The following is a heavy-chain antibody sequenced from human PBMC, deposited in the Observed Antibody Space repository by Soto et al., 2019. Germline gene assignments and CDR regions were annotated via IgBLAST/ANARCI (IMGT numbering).Heavy chain of an antibody. D-gene: IGHD3-10*01. V-gene: IGHV1-69*02. Sequence: GASVKVSCKASGDTFNFYTINWVRQAPGLGLEWMGRFNPILSFSNSALKFQGRVTLTADISTSTAYMVLSSLRSEDTAIYYCATSFGSGSRAFDYWGQGALVTVSS. CDR2: FNPILSFS. J-gene: IGHJ4*02. CDR1: GDTFNFYT. CDR3: ATSFGSGSRAFDY.